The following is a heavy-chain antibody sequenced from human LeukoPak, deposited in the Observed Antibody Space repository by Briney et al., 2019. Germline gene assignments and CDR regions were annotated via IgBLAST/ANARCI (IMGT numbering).Heavy chain of an antibody. CDR3: ASASNPTYYYCYMDV. Sequence: SETLSLTCTVSGGSLSSYYWSWIRQPAGKGLEWIGRIYTSGSTNYNPSLKSRVTMSVDTSKNQFSLKLSSVTAADTAVYYCASASNPTYYYCYMDVWGKGTTVTVSS. J-gene: IGHJ6*03. CDR2: IYTSGST. CDR1: GGSLSSYY. V-gene: IGHV4-4*07. D-gene: IGHD1-14*01.